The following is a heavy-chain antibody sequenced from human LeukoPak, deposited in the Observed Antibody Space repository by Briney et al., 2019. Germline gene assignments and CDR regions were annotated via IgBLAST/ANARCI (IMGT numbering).Heavy chain of an antibody. V-gene: IGHV1-8*01. D-gene: IGHD1-26*01. CDR2: MNPNSGNT. CDR3: ARGDSGSYSSHFDY. CDR1: GYTFTSYD. Sequence: ASVKVSCKASGYTFTSYDINWVRQATGQGLEWMGWMNPNSGNTGYAQKFQGRVTMTRNTSISTAYMELSSLRSEDTAVYYCARGDSGSYSSHFDYWGRGTLVTVSS. J-gene: IGHJ4*02.